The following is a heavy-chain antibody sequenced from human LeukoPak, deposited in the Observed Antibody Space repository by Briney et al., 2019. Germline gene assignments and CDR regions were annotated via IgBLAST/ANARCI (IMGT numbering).Heavy chain of an antibody. D-gene: IGHD6-6*01. V-gene: IGHV3-30*04. J-gene: IGHJ3*02. CDR3: ARDVHYTSSKPGWPFDI. CDR2: ISNDGSYE. Sequence: PGGSLRLSCTASRFTFSNYAMHWVRQAPGKGPEWVAFISNDGSYEYYADSVKGRFTTSRDNSKSTLYLQMNSLRPDDTAVYSCARDVHYTSSKPGWPFDIWGQGTVVTVSS. CDR1: RFTFSNYA.